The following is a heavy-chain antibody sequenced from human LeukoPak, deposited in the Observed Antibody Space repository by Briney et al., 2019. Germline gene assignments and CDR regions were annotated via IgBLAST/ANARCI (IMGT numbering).Heavy chain of an antibody. CDR1: GFTFSSYG. J-gene: IGHJ4*02. Sequence: AGSLRLSCAASGFTFSSYGMHWVRQAPGKGLEWVAVIWYDGSNKYYADSVKGRFTISRDNSKNTLYLQMNSLRAEDTAVYYCARDGQDYRENYFDYWGQGTLVTVSS. CDR3: ARDGQDYRENYFDY. V-gene: IGHV3-33*08. CDR2: IWYDGSNK. D-gene: IGHD4-17*01.